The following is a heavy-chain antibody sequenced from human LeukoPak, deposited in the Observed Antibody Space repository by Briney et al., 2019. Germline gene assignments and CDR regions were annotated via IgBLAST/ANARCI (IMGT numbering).Heavy chain of an antibody. D-gene: IGHD3-10*01. Sequence: GGSLRLSCAASGFTFSSYAMTWVRQAPGKGLEWVSAISPSGDNTYHADSMKGRFTISRDNSKNTLYLQMNSLRAEDTAPYFCARSGGMDVWGQGTTVTVSS. V-gene: IGHV3-23*01. J-gene: IGHJ6*02. CDR3: ARSGGMDV. CDR2: ISPSGDNT. CDR1: GFTFSSYA.